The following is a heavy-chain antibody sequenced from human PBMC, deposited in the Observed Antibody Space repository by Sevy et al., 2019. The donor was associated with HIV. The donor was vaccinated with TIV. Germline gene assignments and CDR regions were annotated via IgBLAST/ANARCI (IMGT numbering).Heavy chain of an antibody. CDR2: ISSSSNTI. CDR3: AREGGYSDQGMDV. CDR1: GFTFSNYN. J-gene: IGHJ6*02. Sequence: GGSLRLSCAASGFTFSNYNMNWVRQAPGKGLEWASYISSSSNTIYYEDSVKGRSTISRDNDKNSLYLEMNSLRAEDTAVYYCAREGGYSDQGMDVWGLGTTVTVSS. D-gene: IGHD5-12*01. V-gene: IGHV3-48*01.